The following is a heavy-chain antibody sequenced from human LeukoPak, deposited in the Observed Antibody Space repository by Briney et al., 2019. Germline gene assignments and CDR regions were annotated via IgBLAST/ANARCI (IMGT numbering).Heavy chain of an antibody. V-gene: IGHV4-34*01. CDR2: INHSGST. J-gene: IGHJ4*02. CDR3: ARGRSEINFDY. D-gene: IGHD5-24*01. CDR1: GGSFSGYY. Sequence: PSETLSLTCAVYGGSFSGYYWSWIRQPPGKGLEWIGEINHSGSTNYNPSLKSRVTISVDTSKNQFSLKLSSVTAADTAVYYCARGRSEINFDYRGQGSLVTVSS.